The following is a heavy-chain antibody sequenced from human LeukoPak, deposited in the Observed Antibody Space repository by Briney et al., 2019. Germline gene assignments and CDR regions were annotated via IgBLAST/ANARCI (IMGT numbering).Heavy chain of an antibody. CDR3: AKKGSSSWYHFDY. CDR1: RFTFSNYG. D-gene: IGHD6-13*01. Sequence: GGSLRLSCTASRFTFSNYGMHWVRQAPGKGLEWVAFIRFDGSNKNYADSVKGRFTISRDNSKNTPYLQMNSLRAEDTAVYYCAKKGSSSWYHFDYWGQGTLVTVSS. V-gene: IGHV3-30*02. J-gene: IGHJ4*02. CDR2: IRFDGSNK.